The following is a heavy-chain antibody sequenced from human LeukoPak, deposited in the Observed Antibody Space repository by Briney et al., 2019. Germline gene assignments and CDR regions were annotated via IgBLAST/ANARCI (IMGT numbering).Heavy chain of an antibody. CDR3: ARGFRGDNFDY. Sequence: ASETLSLTCTVSAGSISSSSYYWGWIRQPPGKGLEWIGSIYYSGSTYYNPSLKSRVTISVDTSKNQFSLKLSSVTAADTAVYFCARGFRGDNFDYWGQGTLVTVSS. CDR2: IYYSGST. V-gene: IGHV4-39*07. J-gene: IGHJ4*02. CDR1: AGSISSSSYY. D-gene: IGHD7-27*01.